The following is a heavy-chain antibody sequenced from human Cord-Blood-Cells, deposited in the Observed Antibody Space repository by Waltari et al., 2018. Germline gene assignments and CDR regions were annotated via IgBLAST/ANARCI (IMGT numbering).Heavy chain of an antibody. D-gene: IGHD4-17*01. CDR2: INHSGST. J-gene: IGHJ4*02. CDR3: ARLGVLMTTVTPDFDY. Sequence: QVQLQQWGAGLLQPSETLSLTCAVYGGSVCGYYWSWIRQPPGKGLEWIGEINHSGSTNYNPSLKSRVTISVDTSKNQFSLKLSSVTAADTAVYYCARLGVLMTTVTPDFDYWGQGTLVTVSS. V-gene: IGHV4-34*01. CDR1: GGSVCGYY.